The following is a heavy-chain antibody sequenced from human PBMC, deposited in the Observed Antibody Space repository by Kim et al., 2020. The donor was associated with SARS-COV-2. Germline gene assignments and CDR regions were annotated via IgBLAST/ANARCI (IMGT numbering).Heavy chain of an antibody. CDR3: ARGILITIFGVVAHLDY. D-gene: IGHD3-3*01. CDR1: GGSISSGGYY. Sequence: SETLSLTCTVSGGSISSGGYYWSWIRQNPGKGLEWIGYIYYSGSTYYNPSLKSRVTISVDTSKNQFSLKLSSVTAADTAVYYCARGILITIFGVVAHLDYWGQGTLVTVSS. V-gene: IGHV4-31*03. J-gene: IGHJ4*02. CDR2: IYYSGST.